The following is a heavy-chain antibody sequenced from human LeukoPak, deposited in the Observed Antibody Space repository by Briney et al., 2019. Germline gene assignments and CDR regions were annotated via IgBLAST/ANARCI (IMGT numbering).Heavy chain of an antibody. V-gene: IGHV4-59*01. CDR1: GGSISSYY. D-gene: IGHD3-3*01. Sequence: SETLSLTCTVSGGSISSYYWSWIRQPPGKGLEWIGCIYYSGSTNYNPSLKSRVTISVDTSKNQFSLKLSSVTAADTAVYYCARGESPQPYDFWSGYPPNFDYWGQGTLVTVSS. CDR2: IYYSGST. CDR3: ARGESPQPYDFWSGYPPNFDY. J-gene: IGHJ4*02.